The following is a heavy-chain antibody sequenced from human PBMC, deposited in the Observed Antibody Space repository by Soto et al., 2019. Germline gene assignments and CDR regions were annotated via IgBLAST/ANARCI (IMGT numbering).Heavy chain of an antibody. CDR2: IIPIFGTA. CDR3: GRGDLGAPLAY. J-gene: IGHJ4*01. D-gene: IGHD1-26*01. V-gene: IGHV1-69*01. Sequence: SSRNASFEASGRNLSRYAITCLLQALGQGLEWMGGIIPIFGTANYAQKFQGRVTITADESTSTAYTALSSLRSEDTAVYYCGRGDLGAPLAYWGQGTLVIVSS. CDR1: GRNLSRYA.